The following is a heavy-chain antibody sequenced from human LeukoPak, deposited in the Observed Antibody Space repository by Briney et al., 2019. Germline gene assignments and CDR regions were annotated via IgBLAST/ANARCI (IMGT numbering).Heavy chain of an antibody. J-gene: IGHJ5*02. CDR1: GGSISSYY. CDR3: ARDCSGGSCYPTDLYNWFDP. CDR2: IYYSGST. V-gene: IGHV4-59*01. D-gene: IGHD2-15*01. Sequence: PSETLSLTCTVSGGSISSYYWSWIRQPPGKGLEWIGYIYYSGSTNYNPSLKSRVTISVDTSKNQFSLKLSSVTAADTAVYYCARDCSGGSCYPTDLYNWFDPWGQGTLVTVSS.